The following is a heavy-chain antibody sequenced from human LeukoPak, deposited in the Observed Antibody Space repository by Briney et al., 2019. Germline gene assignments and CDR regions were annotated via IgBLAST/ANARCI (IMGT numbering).Heavy chain of an antibody. D-gene: IGHD1-1*01. CDR3: TRVRYIRGPDHFYMDV. J-gene: IGHJ6*03. V-gene: IGHV3-23*01. CDR2: ISGSGDTT. Sequence: GGSLRLSCAASGFTFSSYAMSWVRQAPGKGLEWVSTISGSGDTTYYADSVKGRFTISRENSKNTLYLQMNSLRTEDTAVYYCTRVRYIRGPDHFYMDVWGKGTTVTISS. CDR1: GFTFSSYA.